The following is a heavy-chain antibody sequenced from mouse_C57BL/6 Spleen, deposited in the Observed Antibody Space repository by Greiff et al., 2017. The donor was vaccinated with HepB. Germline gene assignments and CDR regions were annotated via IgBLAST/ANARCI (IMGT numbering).Heavy chain of an antibody. J-gene: IGHJ4*01. CDR2: IYPGSGST. V-gene: IGHV1-55*01. CDR1: GYTFTSYW. CDR3: ARGYYGSSSYAMDY. Sequence: QVHVKQPGAELVKPGASVKMSCKASGYTFTSYWITWVKQRPGQGLEWIGDIYPGSGSTNYNEKFKSKATLTVDTSSSTAYMQLSSLTSEDSAVYYCARGYYGSSSYAMDYWGQGTSVTVSS. D-gene: IGHD1-1*01.